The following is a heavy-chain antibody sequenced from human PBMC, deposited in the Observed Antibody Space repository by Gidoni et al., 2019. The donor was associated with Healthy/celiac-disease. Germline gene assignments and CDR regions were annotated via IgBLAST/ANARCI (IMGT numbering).Heavy chain of an antibody. CDR3: ARERESSGGTFAWATLYGMDV. Sequence: QVQLVEYGGGVVQPGRSLRLSCAASGFTFSSYGMHWVRQAPGKGLEWVAVIWYDGSNKYYADSVKGRFTISRDNSKNTLYLQMNSLRAEDTAVYYCARERESSGGTFAWATLYGMDVWGQGTTVTVSS. CDR1: GFTFSSYG. CDR2: IWYDGSNK. D-gene: IGHD3-10*01. V-gene: IGHV3-33*01. J-gene: IGHJ6*02.